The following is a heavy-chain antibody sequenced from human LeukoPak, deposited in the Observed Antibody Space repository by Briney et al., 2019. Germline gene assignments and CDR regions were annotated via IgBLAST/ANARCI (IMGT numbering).Heavy chain of an antibody. CDR3: AALGGSIY. V-gene: IGHV3-13*01. D-gene: IGHD1-26*01. CDR2: MGTAGDT. CDR1: GFPFRSYD. J-gene: IGHJ4*02. Sequence: GGSLRLPCAAPGFPFRSYDVHWVPQATGRGLEWVSAMGTAGDTYYAGSVKGRFTISREDAKNSFYLQMNSLRAGDTAVYYCAALGGSIYWGQGTVVTVSS.